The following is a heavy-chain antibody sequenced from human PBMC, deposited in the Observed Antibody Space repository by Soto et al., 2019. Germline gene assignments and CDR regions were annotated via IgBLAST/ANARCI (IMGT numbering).Heavy chain of an antibody. Sequence: EVQLLESGGGLVQPGGSLRLSCAPSGFTFSSYAMSWVRQAPGKGLEWFSTLSASGTSTYYADSVKGRFTISRDNSKHTPYLPLNSLGAEDTAVYYCAKDRVTTVTTKACNYWGQGTLVTVSS. V-gene: IGHV3-23*01. CDR1: GFTFSSYA. CDR2: LSASGTST. J-gene: IGHJ4*02. CDR3: AKDRVTTVTTKACNY. D-gene: IGHD4-17*01.